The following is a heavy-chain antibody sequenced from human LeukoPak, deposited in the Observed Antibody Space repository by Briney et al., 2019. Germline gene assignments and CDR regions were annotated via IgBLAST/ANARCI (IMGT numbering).Heavy chain of an antibody. J-gene: IGHJ4*02. CDR1: GFTFSTCS. CDR2: ISSTSNTI. D-gene: IGHD3-22*01. Sequence: GGSLRLSCAASGFTFSTCSMHWVRQAPGKGLEWVSYISSTSNTIYYRDSVMGRFTISRDNARNSLYLQMNSLEVEDTAVYYCAKRDSSDSYPYYFDYWGQGTLVTVSS. V-gene: IGHV3-48*01. CDR3: AKRDSSDSYPYYFDY.